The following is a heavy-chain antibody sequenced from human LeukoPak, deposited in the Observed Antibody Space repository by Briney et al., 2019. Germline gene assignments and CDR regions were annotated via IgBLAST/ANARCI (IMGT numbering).Heavy chain of an antibody. Sequence: GGSLRLSCAAAGFSLSSVAMMWVRQEPGGGRELVLAILSGGYVFFYAYSVSGRFTISRDDSTTTLFLQMNNLTADDSAVYYCARDTNVTYFGAFEMWGPGTTVTVSS. CDR1: GFSLSSVA. V-gene: IGHV3-23*01. D-gene: IGHD2/OR15-2a*01. J-gene: IGHJ3*02. CDR3: ARDTNVTYFGAFEM. CDR2: ILSGGYVF.